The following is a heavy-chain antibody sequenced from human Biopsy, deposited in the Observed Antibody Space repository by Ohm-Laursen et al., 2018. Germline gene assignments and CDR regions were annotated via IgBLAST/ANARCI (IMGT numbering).Heavy chain of an antibody. Sequence: SQTLSLTCTVSGGSISNINYYWGWIRQPPGKGLEWIGSIFYRGSTHYKPSLKSRVNISVDTTNNQLSLKLNSVTAADTAVYYCARDYDTSGYYYVSWGQGTLVTVSS. CDR2: IFYRGST. CDR3: ARDYDTSGYYYVS. CDR1: GGSISNINYY. V-gene: IGHV4-39*01. J-gene: IGHJ5*02. D-gene: IGHD3-22*01.